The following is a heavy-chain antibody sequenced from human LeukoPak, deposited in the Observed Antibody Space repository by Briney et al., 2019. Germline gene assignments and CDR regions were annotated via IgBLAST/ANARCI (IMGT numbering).Heavy chain of an antibody. CDR3: ARAGVERYYYYGMDV. D-gene: IGHD6-13*01. CDR1: GGSFSSYY. V-gene: IGHV4-59*01. CDR2: IYYSGST. J-gene: IGHJ6*02. Sequence: SETLSLTCTVSGGSFSSYYWSWIRQPPGKGMEWIGYIYYSGSTNYNPSLKSRVTISVDTSKNQFSLKLSSVTAADTAVYYCARAGVERYYYYGMDVWGQGTTVTVSS.